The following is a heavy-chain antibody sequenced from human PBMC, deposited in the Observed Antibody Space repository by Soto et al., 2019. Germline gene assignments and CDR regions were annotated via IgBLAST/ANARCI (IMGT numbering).Heavy chain of an antibody. Sequence: GGSLRLSCGASGFTFISYSMNWVRQAPGKGLEWVSSISSSSIYIYYADSVKGRFTISRDNAKNSLYLQMNSLRAEDTAVYYCARDLIAVAGDSWFDPWGQGTLVTVSS. D-gene: IGHD6-19*01. CDR2: ISSSSIYI. V-gene: IGHV3-21*01. CDR3: ARDLIAVAGDSWFDP. J-gene: IGHJ5*02. CDR1: GFTFISYS.